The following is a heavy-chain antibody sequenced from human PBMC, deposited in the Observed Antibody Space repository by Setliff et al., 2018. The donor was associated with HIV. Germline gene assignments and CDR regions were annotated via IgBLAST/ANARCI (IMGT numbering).Heavy chain of an antibody. CDR3: ARTRGYSLYYFDY. Sequence: KPSETLSLTCAVYGGSFSGYYWSWIRQPPGKGLEWIGEINHSGSTNYNPSLKSRVTISVDTSKNQFSLKLRSVSAADTAVYYCARTRGYSLYYFDYWGQGTLVTVSS. V-gene: IGHV4-34*01. CDR2: INHSGST. CDR1: GGSFSGYY. D-gene: IGHD5-18*01. J-gene: IGHJ4*02.